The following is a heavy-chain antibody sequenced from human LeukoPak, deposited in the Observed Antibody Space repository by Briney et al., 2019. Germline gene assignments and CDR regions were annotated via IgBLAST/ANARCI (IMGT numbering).Heavy chain of an antibody. Sequence: SLRLSCTTSGFSFGDYAMSWVRQAPGKGLEWVGLIRRKTYGGTTEYAASLKGRFTISRDDSKSIVYLQMNSLKIEDTAVYYCAREGNEFPHPLGDFWGQGTLVTVSS. V-gene: IGHV3-49*04. J-gene: IGHJ4*02. D-gene: IGHD1-1*01. CDR2: IRRKTYGGTT. CDR1: GFSFGDYA. CDR3: AREGNEFPHPLGDF.